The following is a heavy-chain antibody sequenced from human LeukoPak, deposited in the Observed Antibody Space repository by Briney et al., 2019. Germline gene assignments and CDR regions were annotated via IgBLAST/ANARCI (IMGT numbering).Heavy chain of an antibody. CDR3: ARARVYNWNDAYYFDY. V-gene: IGHV4-4*07. CDR1: GGSISSYY. J-gene: IGHJ4*02. Sequence: SETLSLTCTVSGGSISSYYWSWIRQPAGKGLEWIGRIYTSGSTNYNPSLKSRVTMSVDTSKNQFSLKLSSVTAADTAVYYCARARVYNWNDAYYFDYWGQGTLVTVSS. CDR2: IYTSGST. D-gene: IGHD1-1*01.